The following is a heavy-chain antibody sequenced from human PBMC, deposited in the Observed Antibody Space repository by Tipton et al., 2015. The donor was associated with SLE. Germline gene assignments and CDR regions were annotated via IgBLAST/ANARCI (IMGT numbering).Heavy chain of an antibody. CDR1: GYTFTGYY. CDR2: INPNSGGT. CDR3: ARDYYGSGSYYSGVDY. Sequence: QVQLVQSGAEVKKPGASVKVSCKASGYTFTGYYMHWVRQAPGQGLEWTGWINPNSGGTNYAQKFQGRVTMTRDTSISTAYMELSRLRSDDTAVYYCARDYYGSGSYYSGVDYWGQGTLVTVSS. D-gene: IGHD3-10*01. J-gene: IGHJ4*02. V-gene: IGHV1-2*02.